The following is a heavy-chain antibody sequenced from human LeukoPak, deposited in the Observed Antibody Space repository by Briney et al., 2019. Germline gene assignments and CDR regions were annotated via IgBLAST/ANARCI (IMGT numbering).Heavy chain of an antibody. D-gene: IGHD2-2*02. CDR3: ARNPPYCTSTDCYNDY. CDR2: INPNSGAT. CDR1: GYTFTIYY. V-gene: IGHV1-2*02. J-gene: IGHJ4*02. Sequence: ASVKVSCKASGYTFTIYYMRWVRQAPGQGLEWMGWINPNSGATTYAQRFQGRVTMTRDTSISTAYMELSGLTSDDTGVYYCARNPPYCTSTDCYNDYWGQGTLVTVSS.